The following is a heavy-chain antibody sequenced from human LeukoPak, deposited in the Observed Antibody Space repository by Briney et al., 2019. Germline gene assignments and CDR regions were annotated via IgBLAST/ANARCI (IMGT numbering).Heavy chain of an antibody. CDR2: FDLEDGET. V-gene: IGHV1-24*01. D-gene: IGHD6-13*01. J-gene: IGHJ6*02. CDR1: GYTLTDLS. Sequence: ASVKVSCKVSGYTLTDLSMHWVRQAPGKGLEWIGGFDLEDGETIYAQKFQGSFTMTEDTSRDTAYMELSTLKSEDTAVFYLSTDGSAETIAAAGTVYYYYGMDIWGQGTTVTVSS. CDR3: STDGSAETIAAAGTVYYYYGMDI.